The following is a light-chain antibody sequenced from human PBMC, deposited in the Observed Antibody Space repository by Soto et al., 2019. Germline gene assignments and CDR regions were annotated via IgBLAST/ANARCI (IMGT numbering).Light chain of an antibody. CDR1: QSVTSNY. J-gene: IGKJ1*01. Sequence: EVVLTQSPGTLSLSPGERATLSCRASQSVTSNYLAWYQQKPGQAPRLLIYAASSRATSIPDRFSGSGSGGDFTLSTTRLEPEDFAVYYGQQYGSSITWRFGQGTKVEIK. CDR2: AAS. CDR3: QQYGSSITWR. V-gene: IGKV3-20*01.